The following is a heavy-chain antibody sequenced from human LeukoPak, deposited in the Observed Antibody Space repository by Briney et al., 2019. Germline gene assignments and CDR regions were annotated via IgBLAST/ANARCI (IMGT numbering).Heavy chain of an antibody. D-gene: IGHD3-10*01. J-gene: IGHJ6*03. CDR1: GFTFSSYE. V-gene: IGHV3-30*02. CDR2: IRYDGSNK. CDR3: AKDLGLPGYMDV. Sequence: GGSLRLSCAASGFTFSSYEMNWVRQAPGKGLEWVAFIRYDGSNKYYADSVKGRFTISRDNSKNTLNLQMNSLRAEDTAVYYCAKDLGLPGYMDVWGKGTTVTISS.